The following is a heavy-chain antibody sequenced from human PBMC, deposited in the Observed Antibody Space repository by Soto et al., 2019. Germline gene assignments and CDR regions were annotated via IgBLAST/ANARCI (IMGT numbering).Heavy chain of an antibody. J-gene: IGHJ4*02. CDR2: IKRNTDGGTA. Sequence: EVPLVESGGGLVKPGGSLRLSCAASGVTFNDAWMSWVRQAPGNGLEWVGRIKRNTDGGTADYAEPVKGGFTISRDDSKNTLYLQINSLQTEDTAIYFCTTGLSSGHYGFDFWGQGPLVTVSS. CDR1: GVTFNDAW. D-gene: IGHD3-22*01. CDR3: TTGLSSGHYGFDF. V-gene: IGHV3-15*01.